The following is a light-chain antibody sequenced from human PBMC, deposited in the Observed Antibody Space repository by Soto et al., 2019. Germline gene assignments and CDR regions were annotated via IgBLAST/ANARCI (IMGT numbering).Light chain of an antibody. J-gene: IGKJ1*01. CDR2: GAS. CDR1: QSLTSSY. CDR3: QHYNSYSEA. V-gene: IGKV3-20*01. Sequence: PGERATLSCRASQSLTSSYLAWYQQKPGQSPRLLIYGASSRATGIPDRFSASGSGTEFTLTISSLQPDDFATYYCQHYNSYSEAFGQGTKVDIK.